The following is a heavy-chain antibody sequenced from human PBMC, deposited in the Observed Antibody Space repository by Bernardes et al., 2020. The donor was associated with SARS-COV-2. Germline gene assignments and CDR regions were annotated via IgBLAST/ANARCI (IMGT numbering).Heavy chain of an antibody. CDR2: IDPSDSYT. Sequence: GGSRKISCQGSGYTFINYWITWVRPMPGGDLEWMGRIDPSDSYTNYRPSFQGHVTISADKSTSTVYLQWSSLQASDTAIYYCARQSRYYFGMDVWGQGTTVIVSS. V-gene: IGHV5-10-1*01. J-gene: IGHJ6*02. CDR3: ARQSRYYFGMDV. D-gene: IGHD2-2*01. CDR1: GYTFINYW.